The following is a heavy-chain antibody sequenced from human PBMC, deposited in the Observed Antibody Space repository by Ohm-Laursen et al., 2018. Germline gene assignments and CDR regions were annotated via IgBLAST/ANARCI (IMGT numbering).Heavy chain of an antibody. CDR1: GFTFSSYW. D-gene: IGHD3-3*01. Sequence: SLRLSCAASGFTFSSYWMSWVRQAPGKGLEWVANIKQDGSEKYYVDSVKGRFTISRDNAKNSLYLQMNSLRAEDTSVYYCARVRAHDFWSGFQMYYYNGMDVWGQGTTVTVSS. CDR3: ARVRAHDFWSGFQMYYYNGMDV. CDR2: IKQDGSEK. V-gene: IGHV3-7*01. J-gene: IGHJ6*02.